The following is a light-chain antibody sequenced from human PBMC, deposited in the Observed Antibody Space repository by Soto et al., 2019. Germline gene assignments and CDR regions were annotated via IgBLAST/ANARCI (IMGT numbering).Light chain of an antibody. CDR2: GAS. Sequence: EIVLTQSPGTLSLSPGERATLSCRASQSASSSYLAWYQQKPGQAPRLLIYGASSRATSIPDRFSGSGSGTDFTLTISRLEPEDFAAYYCQQYSSAPGTFGQGTTGEIK. V-gene: IGKV3-20*01. CDR3: QQYSSAPGT. J-gene: IGKJ1*01. CDR1: QSASSSY.